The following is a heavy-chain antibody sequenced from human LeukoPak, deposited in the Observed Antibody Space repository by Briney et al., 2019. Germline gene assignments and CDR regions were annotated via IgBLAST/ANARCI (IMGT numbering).Heavy chain of an antibody. CDR2: IIPIFGTA. V-gene: IGHV1-69*05. Sequence: ASVKVSCKASGGTFSSYAISWVRQAPGQGLEWMGGIIPIFGTANYAQKFQGRVTITTDESTSTAYMELSSLRSEDTAVYYCARFTTGTTSALDVWGKGTTVTVSS. CDR3: ARFTTGTTSALDV. D-gene: IGHD1-7*01. J-gene: IGHJ6*04. CDR1: GGTFSSYA.